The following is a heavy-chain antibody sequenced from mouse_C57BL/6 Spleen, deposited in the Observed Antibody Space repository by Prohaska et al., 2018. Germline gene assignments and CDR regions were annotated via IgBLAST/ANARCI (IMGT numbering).Heavy chain of an antibody. CDR2: ISDGGSYT. D-gene: IGHD2-5*01. V-gene: IGHV5-4*01. CDR3: ARDLRSNYYAMDY. CDR1: GFTFSSYA. J-gene: IGHJ4*01. Sequence: QLVESGGGLVKSGGSLKLSCAASGFTFSSYAMSWVRQTPEKRLEWVATISDGGSYTYYPDNVKGRFTISRDNAKNNLYLQMSHLKSEDTAMYYCARDLRSNYYAMDYWGQGTSVTVSS.